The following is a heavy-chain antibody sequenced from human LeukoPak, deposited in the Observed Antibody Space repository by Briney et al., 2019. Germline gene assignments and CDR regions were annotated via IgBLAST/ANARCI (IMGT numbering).Heavy chain of an antibody. CDR2: IYSGGST. D-gene: IGHD3-10*01. Sequence: TGGSLRLSCAASGFTVSSNYMSWVRQAPGKGLEWVSVIYSGGSTYYADSVKGRFTISRDNSKNTLYLQMNSLRAEDTAVYYCAKVSPPGDCFDYWGQGTLVTVSS. J-gene: IGHJ4*02. CDR3: AKVSPPGDCFDY. CDR1: GFTVSSNY. V-gene: IGHV3-53*01.